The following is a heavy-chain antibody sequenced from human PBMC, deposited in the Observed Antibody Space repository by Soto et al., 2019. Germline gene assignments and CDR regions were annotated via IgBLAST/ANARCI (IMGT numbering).Heavy chain of an antibody. Sequence: EVQLVESGGGLVQPGGSLRLSCAASGFTFSSYSMNWVRQAPGKGLEWVSYISSSSSTIYYADSVKGRFTISRDNDKNLLYLQMNSLRDEDTAVYYCARDWEGNSIDYWGQVTLVTVAS. CDR1: GFTFSSYS. V-gene: IGHV3-48*02. D-gene: IGHD1-26*01. J-gene: IGHJ4*02. CDR2: ISSSSSTI. CDR3: ARDWEGNSIDY.